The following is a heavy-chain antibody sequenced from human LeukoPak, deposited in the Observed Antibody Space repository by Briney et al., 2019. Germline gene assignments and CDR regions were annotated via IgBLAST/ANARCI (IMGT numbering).Heavy chain of an antibody. Sequence: SETLSLTCTVSGGSISSYYWSWIRQPPGKGLEWIGYIYYSGSTNYSPSLKSRVTVSEDTSKNQLSLKVTSVTAADTAVYYCARGRYGDYGLDYWGQGTLVTVSS. CDR1: GGSISSYY. D-gene: IGHD4-17*01. J-gene: IGHJ4*02. CDR3: ARGRYGDYGLDY. CDR2: IYYSGST. V-gene: IGHV4-59*01.